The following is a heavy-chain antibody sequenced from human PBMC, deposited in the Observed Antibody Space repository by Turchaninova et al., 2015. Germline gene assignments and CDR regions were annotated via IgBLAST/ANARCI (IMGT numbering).Heavy chain of an antibody. J-gene: IGHJ5*02. CDR3: AKDQGGYCSGGSCSLGS. Sequence: EVPRLESGGGLVQPGASLRLSCAAYGFTYRSYAMNWVREAPGKGKGWFAAISCSGGSTYYSDAVKGRCTISRDNTKNTLYLQMNSLRAEDSAVYYCAKDQGGYCSGGSCSLGSWGQGTLVTVSS. V-gene: IGHV3-23*01. D-gene: IGHD2-15*01. CDR1: GFTYRSYA. CDR2: ISCSGGST.